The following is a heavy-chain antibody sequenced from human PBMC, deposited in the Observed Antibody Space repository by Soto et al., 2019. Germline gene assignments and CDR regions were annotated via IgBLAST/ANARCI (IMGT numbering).Heavy chain of an antibody. CDR3: ARERPDGARLDP. CDR1: GGSISSGDYY. Sequence: QVQLQESGPGLVKPSQTLSLTCTVSGGSISSGDYYWSWIRQPPGKGLEWIGYIYHSGSTYYNPPLNSRVTISVNTSKNQFSLKLSSVTAADTAVYYCARERPDGARLDPWGQGTLVTVSS. D-gene: IGHD6-6*01. J-gene: IGHJ5*02. V-gene: IGHV4-30-4*01. CDR2: IYHSGST.